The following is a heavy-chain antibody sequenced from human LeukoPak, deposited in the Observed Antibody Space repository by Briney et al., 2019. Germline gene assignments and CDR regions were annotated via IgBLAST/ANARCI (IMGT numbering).Heavy chain of an antibody. V-gene: IGHV3-7*01. CDR3: ARDWGAYYHFFDY. Sequence: PGGSLRLSCEASGFSMSVYWMSWVRQAPGKGLEWVDNIKQDGSERNYVDSVKGRFTISRDNAKKSLYLQMNSLRAEDTAVYYCARDWGAYYHFFDYWGQGTLVTVSS. D-gene: IGHD3-22*01. CDR1: GFSMSVYW. CDR2: IKQDGSER. J-gene: IGHJ4*02.